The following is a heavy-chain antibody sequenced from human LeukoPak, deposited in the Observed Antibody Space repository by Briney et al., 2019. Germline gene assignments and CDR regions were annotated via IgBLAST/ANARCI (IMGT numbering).Heavy chain of an antibody. CDR1: GFTFSGSA. D-gene: IGHD3-3*01. CDR2: IRSKANSYAT. V-gene: IGHV3-73*01. Sequence: PGGSLRLSCAASGFTFSGSAMHWVRQASGKGLEWVGRIRSKANSYATAYAASVKGRFTISRDDSKNTAYLQMNSLKTEDTAVYYCTRHRNYDFWSGYYYYMDVWGKGTTVTVSS. CDR3: TRHRNYDFWSGYYYYMDV. J-gene: IGHJ6*03.